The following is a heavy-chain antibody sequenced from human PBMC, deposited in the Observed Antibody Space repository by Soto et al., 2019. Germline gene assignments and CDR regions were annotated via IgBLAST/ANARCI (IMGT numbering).Heavy chain of an antibody. CDR2: IIPILGIA. CDR3: ARDNCYYGSGSYVGCWFDP. D-gene: IGHD3-10*01. V-gene: IGHV1-69*08. CDR1: GGTFSSYT. Sequence: QVQLVQSGAEVKKPGSSVKVSCKASGGTFSSYTISWVRQAPGQGLEWMGRIIPILGIANYAQKFQGRVTITADKSTSTAYMELSSLRSEDTAVYYCARDNCYYGSGSYVGCWFDPWGQGTLVTVSS. J-gene: IGHJ5*02.